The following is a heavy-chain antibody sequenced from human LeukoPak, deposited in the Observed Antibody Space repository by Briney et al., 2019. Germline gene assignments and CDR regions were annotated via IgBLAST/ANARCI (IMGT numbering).Heavy chain of an antibody. CDR2: INPNSGGT. V-gene: IGHV1-2*02. Sequence: ASVKVSCKASGYTFTGYYMHWVRQAPGQGLEWMGWINPNSGGTNYAQKFQGRVTITADESTSTAYMELSSLRSEDTAVYYCARDSHRIYSYGLFDYWGQGTLVTVSS. CDR1: GYTFTGYY. J-gene: IGHJ4*02. D-gene: IGHD5-18*01. CDR3: ARDSHRIYSYGLFDY.